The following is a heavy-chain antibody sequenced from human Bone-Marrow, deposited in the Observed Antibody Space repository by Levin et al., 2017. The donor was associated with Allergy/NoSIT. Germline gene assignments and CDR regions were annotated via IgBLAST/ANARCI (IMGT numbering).Heavy chain of an antibody. Sequence: GGSLRLSCAASGFTFSSYGMHWVRQAPGKGLEWVAVIWYDGSNKYYADSVKGRFTISRDNSKNTLYLQMNSLRAEDTAVYYCAREKGAASSSSDGMDVWGQGTTVTVSS. V-gene: IGHV3-33*01. CDR3: AREKGAASSSSDGMDV. J-gene: IGHJ6*02. D-gene: IGHD6-6*01. CDR1: GFTFSSYG. CDR2: IWYDGSNK.